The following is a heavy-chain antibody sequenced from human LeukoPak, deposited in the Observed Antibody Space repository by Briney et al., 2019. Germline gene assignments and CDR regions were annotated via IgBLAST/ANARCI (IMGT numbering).Heavy chain of an antibody. V-gene: IGHV5-51*01. Sequence: GESLKISCKGSGYIFTTYWIGWVRQMPGKGLEWMGIIYPGDSDPRYSPSFQGQVTISADKSISTAYLQWSSQKASDSAMYYCVRHGLGSSWFGFDYWGQGTPVTVSS. CDR2: IYPGDSDP. J-gene: IGHJ4*02. D-gene: IGHD6-13*01. CDR3: VRHGLGSSWFGFDY. CDR1: GYIFTTYW.